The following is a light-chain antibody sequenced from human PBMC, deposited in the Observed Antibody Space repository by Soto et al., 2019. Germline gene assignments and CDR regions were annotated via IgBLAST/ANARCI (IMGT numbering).Light chain of an antibody. CDR1: QTISSW. CDR3: KHYNSYSEA. CDR2: KAS. J-gene: IGKJ1*01. V-gene: IGKV1-5*03. Sequence: DIQMTQSPSTLSGSVGDRVIITCRASQTISSWLAWYQQKPGKAPKLLIYKASTLKSGVQSRFSGSGSGTEFTLTIRSLQPDDFATYYCKHYNSYSEAFGQGTKVDIK.